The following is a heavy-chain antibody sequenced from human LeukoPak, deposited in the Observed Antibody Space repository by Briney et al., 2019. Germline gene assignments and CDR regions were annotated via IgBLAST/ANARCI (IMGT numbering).Heavy chain of an antibody. Sequence: GGSLRLSCAASGFTFSSYSMNWVRQAPGKGLEWVSSISSSSSYIYYADSVKGRFTISRDNAKNSLYLQMNSLRAEDTALYYCAKDGLNGRYYDILTGYYSDYWGQGTLVTVSS. D-gene: IGHD3-9*01. CDR3: AKDGLNGRYYDILTGYYSDY. J-gene: IGHJ4*02. CDR1: GFTFSSYS. V-gene: IGHV3-21*04. CDR2: ISSSSSYI.